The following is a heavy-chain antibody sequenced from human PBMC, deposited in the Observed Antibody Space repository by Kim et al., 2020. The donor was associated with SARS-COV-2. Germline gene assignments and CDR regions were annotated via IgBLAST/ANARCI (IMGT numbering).Heavy chain of an antibody. CDR3: ARGVGVVVTAILYYFDY. CDR1: GGTFSSYT. CDR2: IIPILGIA. Sequence: SVKVSCKASGGTFSSYTISWVRQAPGQGLEWMGRIIPILGIANYAQKFQGRVTITADKSTSTAYMELSSLRSEDTAVYYCARGVGVVVTAILYYFDYWGQGTLVPVSS. D-gene: IGHD2-21*02. V-gene: IGHV1-69*02. J-gene: IGHJ4*02.